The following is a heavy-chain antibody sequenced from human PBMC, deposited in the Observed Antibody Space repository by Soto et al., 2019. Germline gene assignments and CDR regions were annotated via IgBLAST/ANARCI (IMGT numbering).Heavy chain of an antibody. J-gene: IGHJ5*02. CDR1: GFTFSSYV. CDR2: ISGSGDNT. CDR3: AKEMGDYYDSSGSWFEP. Sequence: EVQLLESGGGLVQPGGSLRLSCAASGFTFSSYVMSWVRQAPGKGLEWVSGISGSGDNTYYADSVKGRFTISRDNSKNTLFLQMNSLRAEDTALYFCAKEMGDYYDSSGSWFEPWGQGTLVTVSS. V-gene: IGHV3-23*01. D-gene: IGHD3-22*01.